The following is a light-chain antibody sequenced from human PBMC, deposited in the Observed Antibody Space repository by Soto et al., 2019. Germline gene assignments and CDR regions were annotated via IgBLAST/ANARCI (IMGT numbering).Light chain of an antibody. CDR1: QYISNW. CDR3: QHYNCQRT. CDR2: KAS. J-gene: IGKJ1*01. Sequence: DIQMTQSPSTLSASVGDRVTITCRASQYISNWLAWYQQKPGQAPKLLIYKASSLDSGVPSRFSSSGSGTEFTLTISSLQAEDVATYCCQHYNCQRTFGQGTKVEIK. V-gene: IGKV1-5*03.